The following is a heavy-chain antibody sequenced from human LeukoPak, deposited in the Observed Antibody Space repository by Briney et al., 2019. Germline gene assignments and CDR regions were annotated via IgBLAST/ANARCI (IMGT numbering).Heavy chain of an antibody. V-gene: IGHV1-18*01. CDR3: ARDPIGVTIWSGYPPFDY. Sequence: GASVKVSCKASGYTFTSYGISWVRQAPGQGLEWMGWISAYNGNTNYAQKLQGRVTMTTDTSTSTAYMELRSLRSDDTAVYYCARDPIGVTIWSGYPPFDYWGQGTPVTVSS. J-gene: IGHJ4*02. CDR2: ISAYNGNT. CDR1: GYTFTSYG. D-gene: IGHD3-3*01.